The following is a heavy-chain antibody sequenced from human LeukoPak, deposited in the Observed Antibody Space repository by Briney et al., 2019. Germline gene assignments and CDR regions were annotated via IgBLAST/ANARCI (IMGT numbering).Heavy chain of an antibody. Sequence: PSETLSLTCTVSDDFISTSNSYWGWIRQPPGKRLEWIGSLYYSGNTYYNPSLKSRVTISVDTSKNQLSLRLSSVTAADTAVYYCARHPHYYFDNSARWGQGTLVTVSS. CDR3: ARHPHYYFDNSAR. V-gene: IGHV4-39*01. J-gene: IGHJ4*02. D-gene: IGHD3-22*01. CDR1: DDFISTSNSY. CDR2: LYYSGNT.